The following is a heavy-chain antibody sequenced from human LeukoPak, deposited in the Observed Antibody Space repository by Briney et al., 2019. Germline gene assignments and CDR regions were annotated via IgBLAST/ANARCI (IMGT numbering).Heavy chain of an antibody. D-gene: IGHD3-16*02. CDR1: GGTFSSYA. CDR3: AGGDAYDYVWGSYRNYYFDY. CDR2: IIPIFGTA. J-gene: IGHJ4*02. V-gene: IGHV1-69*06. Sequence: GASVKVSCKASGGTFSSYAISWVRQAPGQGLEWMGGIIPIFGTANYAQKFQGRVTITADKSTSTAYMELSSLRSEDTAVYYCAGGDAYDYVWGSYRNYYFDYWGQGTLVTVSS.